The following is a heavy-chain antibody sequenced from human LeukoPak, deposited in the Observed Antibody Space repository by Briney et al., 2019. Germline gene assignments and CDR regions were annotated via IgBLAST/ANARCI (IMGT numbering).Heavy chain of an antibody. CDR3: ARMPGDIVVVPAAPYGMDV. V-gene: IGHV3-9*01. J-gene: IGHJ6*02. Sequence: PGRSLRLSCAASGFTFDDYAMHWVRQAPGKGLEWVSGISWNSGSIGYADSVKGRFTISRDNAKNSLYLQMNSLRAEDTALYYCARMPGDIVVVPAAPYGMDVWGQGTTVTVSS. D-gene: IGHD2-2*01. CDR1: GFTFDDYA. CDR2: ISWNSGSI.